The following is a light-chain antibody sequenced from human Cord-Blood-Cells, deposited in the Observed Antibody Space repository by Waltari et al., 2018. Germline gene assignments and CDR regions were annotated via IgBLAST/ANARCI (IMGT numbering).Light chain of an antibody. J-gene: IGKJ4*01. V-gene: IGKV1-39*01. CDR2: AAS. CDR3: QQSYSTPLT. Sequence: IQMTQSPSSLSASVGDRVTITCRASQSISSYLNWYQQIPGKAPKLLIYAASSWPSGVPSRFSGSGSATDLTLTISSRQPKDFATYYCQQSYSTPLTFGGGTKVEIK. CDR1: QSISSY.